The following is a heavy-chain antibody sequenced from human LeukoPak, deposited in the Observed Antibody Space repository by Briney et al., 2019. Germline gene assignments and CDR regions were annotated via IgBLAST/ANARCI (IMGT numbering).Heavy chain of an antibody. V-gene: IGHV4-59*12. CDR1: GGSISSYY. J-gene: IGHJ4*02. CDR3: ARTRQYYDFWSGSPDPYYFDY. CDR2: IYYSGST. D-gene: IGHD3-3*01. Sequence: SETLSLTCTVSGGSISSYYWSWIRQPPGKGLEWIGYIYYSGSTNYNPSLKSRVTMSVDTSKNQFSLKLSSVTAADTAVYYCARTRQYYDFWSGSPDPYYFDYWGQGTLVTVSS.